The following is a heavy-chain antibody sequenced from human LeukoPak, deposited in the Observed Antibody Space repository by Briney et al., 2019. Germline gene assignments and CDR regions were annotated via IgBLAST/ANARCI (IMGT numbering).Heavy chain of an antibody. CDR3: ASYSGSYQGLAFDI. V-gene: IGHV1-69*13. D-gene: IGHD1-26*01. CDR1: GGTFSSYA. CDR2: IIPIFGTA. Sequence: SVKVSCKASGGTFSSYAISWVRQAPGQGLEWMGGIIPIFGTANYAQKFQGRVTITADESTSTAYMELSRLRSDDTAVYYCASYSGSYQGLAFDIWGQGTMVTVSS. J-gene: IGHJ3*02.